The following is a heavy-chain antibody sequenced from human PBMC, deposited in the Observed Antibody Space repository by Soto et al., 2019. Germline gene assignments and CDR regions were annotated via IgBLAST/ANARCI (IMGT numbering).Heavy chain of an antibody. J-gene: IGHJ6*02. Sequence: QVQLVESGGGVVQPGRSLRLSWAASGFTFSSYGMHWVRQAPGKGLEWVAVISYDGSNKYYADSVKGRFTISRDNSKNTLYLQMNGMRAEDTAVYYCAKERRSSPYGMDVWGQGTTVTASS. CDR2: ISYDGSNK. CDR3: AKERRSSPYGMDV. CDR1: GFTFSSYG. V-gene: IGHV3-30*18. D-gene: IGHD2-15*01.